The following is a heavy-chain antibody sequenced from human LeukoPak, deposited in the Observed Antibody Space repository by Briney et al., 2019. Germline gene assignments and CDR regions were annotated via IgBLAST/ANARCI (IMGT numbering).Heavy chain of an antibody. D-gene: IGHD3/OR15-3a*01. CDR2: ISAYNGNT. CDR1: GYTLTELS. CDR3: ARDPLDSPFDY. V-gene: IGHV1-18*01. Sequence: GASVKVSCKVSGYTLTELSMHWVRQAPGQGLEWMGWISAYNGNTNYAQKFQGRVTMTTDTSTSTAYMELRSLRSDDTAVYYCARDPLDSPFDYWGQGTLVTVSS. J-gene: IGHJ4*02.